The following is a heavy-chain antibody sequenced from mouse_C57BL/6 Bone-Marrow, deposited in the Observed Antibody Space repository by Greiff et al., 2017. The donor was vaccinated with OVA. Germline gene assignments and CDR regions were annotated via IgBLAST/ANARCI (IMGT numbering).Heavy chain of an antibody. CDR2: INPNNGGT. D-gene: IGHD1-1*01. CDR1: GYTFTDYY. CDR3: ARRTGSSFSYWYCDV. Sequence: EVQLQQSGPELVKPGASVKISCKASGYTFTDYYMNWVKQSHGKSLEWIGDINPNNGGTSYNQKFKGKATLTVDKSSSTAYMELRSLTSEDSAVYYCARRTGSSFSYWYCDVWGTGTTVTVSS. V-gene: IGHV1-26*01. J-gene: IGHJ1*03.